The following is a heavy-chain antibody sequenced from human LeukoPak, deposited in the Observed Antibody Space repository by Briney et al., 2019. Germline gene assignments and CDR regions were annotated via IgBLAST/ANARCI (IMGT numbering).Heavy chain of an antibody. CDR2: IIGSAVNT. J-gene: IGHJ4*02. Sequence: GGSLRLSCGASGLTVSSYAMSWVRQAPGKGLEWVSTIIGSAVNTYYADSVKGRFTISRDNSKNTVYLQMNSLRAEDTAVYSCAKYTSGTSYRGLDQWGQGTLVTVSS. CDR3: AKYTSGTSYRGLDQ. V-gene: IGHV3-23*01. D-gene: IGHD3-10*01. CDR1: GLTVSSYA.